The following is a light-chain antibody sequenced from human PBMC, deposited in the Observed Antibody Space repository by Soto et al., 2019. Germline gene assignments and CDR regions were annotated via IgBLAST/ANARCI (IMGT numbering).Light chain of an antibody. CDR2: AAS. V-gene: IGKV1-5*01. J-gene: IGKJ4*01. CDR3: QHYNTQSIT. CDR1: ENILEF. Sequence: DIQLIQSPSTLSASVGDRVTIRCRASENILEFLAWYQQRSGSAPNLLIYAASDLESGVPSRFSGSGSGTEFTLTIDNLQPDDSATYYCQHYNTQSITFGGGTKVDVK.